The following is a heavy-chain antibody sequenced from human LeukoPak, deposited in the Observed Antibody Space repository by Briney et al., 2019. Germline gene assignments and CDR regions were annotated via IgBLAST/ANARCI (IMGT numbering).Heavy chain of an antibody. D-gene: IGHD3-9*01. V-gene: IGHV1-69*06. J-gene: IGHJ4*02. Sequence: GSSVKVSYKASGGTFSSYAISWVRQAPGQGLEWMGGTIPIFGTANYAQKFQGRVTITADKSTSTAYMELSSLRSEDTAVYYCARYYDILTGGYYFDYWGQGTLVTVSS. CDR3: ARYYDILTGGYYFDY. CDR2: TIPIFGTA. CDR1: GGTFSSYA.